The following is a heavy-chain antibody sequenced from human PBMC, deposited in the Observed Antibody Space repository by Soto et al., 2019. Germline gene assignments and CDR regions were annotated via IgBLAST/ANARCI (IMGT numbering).Heavy chain of an antibody. CDR3: VGGKKLVAKIDY. D-gene: IGHD6-6*01. CDR2: IYYRGST. V-gene: IGHV4-30-4*02. J-gene: IGHJ4*02. CDR1: VYSISSYYYY. Sequence: PSGTLALTCTFSVYSISSYYYYLSFIRQPPGKGLEWVGYIYYRGSTYYNPSLKIRVTISVDTSKNQVSMKLNSVTDAETAVYYCVGGKKLVAKIDYWGKGHMVPVS.